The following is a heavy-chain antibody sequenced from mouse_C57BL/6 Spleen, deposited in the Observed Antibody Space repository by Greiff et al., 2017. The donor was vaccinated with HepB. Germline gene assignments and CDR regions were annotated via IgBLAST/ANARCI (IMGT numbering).Heavy chain of an antibody. Sequence: EVQLQQSGPELVKPGASVKISCKASGYTFTDYYMNWVKQSHGKSLEWIGDINPNNGGTSYNQKFKGKATLTVDKSSSTAYMELRSLTSEDSAVYYCAHDYDGAYWGQGTLVTVSA. J-gene: IGHJ3*01. D-gene: IGHD2-4*01. CDR2: INPNNGGT. CDR3: AHDYDGAY. V-gene: IGHV1-26*01. CDR1: GYTFTDYY.